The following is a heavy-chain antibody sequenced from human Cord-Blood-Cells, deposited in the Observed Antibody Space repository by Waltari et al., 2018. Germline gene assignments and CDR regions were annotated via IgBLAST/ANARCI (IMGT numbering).Heavy chain of an antibody. Sequence: QVQLVQSGAEVKKPGSSVKVSCKASGGTFSSYTISWVRQAPGQGLEWMGRIIPILGIANYAQKFQGRVTITADKSTSTAYMERSSLRSEDTAVYYWARVYCSSTSCYGSWFDPWGQGTLVTVSS. CDR3: ARVYCSSTSCYGSWFDP. V-gene: IGHV1-69*02. J-gene: IGHJ5*02. CDR1: GGTFSSYT. CDR2: IIPILGIA. D-gene: IGHD2-2*01.